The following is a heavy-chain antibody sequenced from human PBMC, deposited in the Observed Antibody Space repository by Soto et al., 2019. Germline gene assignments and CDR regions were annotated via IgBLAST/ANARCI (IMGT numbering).Heavy chain of an antibody. D-gene: IGHD3-9*01. CDR2: INHSGST. J-gene: IGHJ6*03. V-gene: IGHV4-34*01. CDR3: ARGEVGALTAYYYYYMDV. Sequence: PSETLSLTCAVYGGSFSGYYWSWIRQPPGKGLEWIGEINHSGSTNYNPSLKSRVTISVDASKRQFSLNLSSVTAADTAVYFCARGEVGALTAYYYYYMDVWGKGTTVTVSS. CDR1: GGSFSGYY.